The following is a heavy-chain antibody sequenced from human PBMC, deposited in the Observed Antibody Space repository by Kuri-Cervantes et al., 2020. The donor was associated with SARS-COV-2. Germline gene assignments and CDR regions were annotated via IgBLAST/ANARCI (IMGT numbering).Heavy chain of an antibody. CDR1: GFTFSNYG. Sequence: GESLKISCAASGFTFSNYGMHCVRQAPGKGLEWVALVSYDGSYKYYAGSVRGRFTISRDNSNKTVYLQMNSLRTEDTAVYYCAKSRSEGGGFLDYGVDVWGQGTTVTVSS. D-gene: IGHD3-3*01. J-gene: IGHJ6*02. CDR3: AKSRSEGGGFLDYGVDV. V-gene: IGHV3-30*18. CDR2: VSYDGSYK.